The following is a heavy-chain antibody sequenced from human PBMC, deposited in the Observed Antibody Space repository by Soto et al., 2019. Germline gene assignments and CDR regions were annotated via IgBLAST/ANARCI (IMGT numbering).Heavy chain of an antibody. CDR3: ARVEGYSSRRLCRYFDL. Sequence: SETLALTCADYGGSFSGYYWSWIRQPPGKGLEWIGEINHSGSTNYNPSLKSRVTISVDTSKNQFSLKLSSVTAADTAVYYCARVEGYSSRRLCRYFDLWGRGTLVTVSS. V-gene: IGHV4-34*01. CDR2: INHSGST. J-gene: IGHJ2*01. D-gene: IGHD6-13*01. CDR1: GGSFSGYY.